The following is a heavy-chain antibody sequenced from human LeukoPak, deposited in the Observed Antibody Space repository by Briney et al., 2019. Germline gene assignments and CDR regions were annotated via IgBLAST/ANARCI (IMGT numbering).Heavy chain of an antibody. V-gene: IGHV4-34*01. J-gene: IGHJ1*01. D-gene: IGHD2-2*01. Sequence: SETLSLTCAVYGGSFSGYYWSWIRQPPGKGLEWIGEINHSGSTNYNPSLKSRVTISVDTSKNQFSLKLSSVTAADTAVYYCASQVVSAAIEHWGQGTLVTVSS. CDR2: INHSGST. CDR1: GGSFSGYY. CDR3: ASQVVSAAIEH.